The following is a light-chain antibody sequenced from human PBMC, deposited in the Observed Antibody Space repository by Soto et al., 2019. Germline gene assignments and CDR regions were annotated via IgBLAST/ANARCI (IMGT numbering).Light chain of an antibody. CDR3: SSYSIPSPLWV. Sequence: QSALTQPASVSGSPGQSITISCTGSSSDVGAYHYVAWYQQHPGKAPKIIIYEVSHRPSGVSNRFSTSKSGNAASLTISGIHAEYVADYYCSSYSIPSPLWVFGGGTKLTVL. V-gene: IGLV2-14*01. CDR2: EVS. CDR1: SSDVGAYHY. J-gene: IGLJ3*02.